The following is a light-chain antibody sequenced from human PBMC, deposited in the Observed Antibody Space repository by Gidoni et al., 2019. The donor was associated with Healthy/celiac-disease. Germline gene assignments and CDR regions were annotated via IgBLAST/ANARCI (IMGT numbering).Light chain of an antibody. J-gene: IGLJ2*01. CDR3: QAWDSSTADVV. V-gene: IGLV3-1*01. CDR1: KLGDKY. CDR2: QDS. Sequence: SYELTHPPSVSVSPGQPASITCSGEKLGDKYACWYQQKPGQSPVLVIYQDSKRPSGIPERFSGSNSGNTATLTISGTQAMDEADYYCQAWDSSTADVVFGGGTKLTVL.